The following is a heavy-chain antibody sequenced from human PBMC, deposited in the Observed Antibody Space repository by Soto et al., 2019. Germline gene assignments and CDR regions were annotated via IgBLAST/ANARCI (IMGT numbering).Heavy chain of an antibody. CDR1: GYTFTRYA. Sequence: QVQLVRSGAEVKKPGASVKVSCKASGYTFTRYAISWVRQAPGQGLEWMGWISAYNGHTNYAQKLQGRVTMTTDTSTTTAYMELRSLRSDDTAVYYCARDQDGDYEDYWGQGTLVTVSS. CDR3: ARDQDGDYEDY. J-gene: IGHJ4*02. D-gene: IGHD4-17*01. V-gene: IGHV1-18*01. CDR2: ISAYNGHT.